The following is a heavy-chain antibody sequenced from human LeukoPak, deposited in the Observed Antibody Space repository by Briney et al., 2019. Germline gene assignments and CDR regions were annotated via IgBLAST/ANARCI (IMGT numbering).Heavy chain of an antibody. Sequence: SETLSLTCAVYGGSFSGYYWSWIRQSPGKGLEWIGEINHSGSTNYNPSLKSRVTISVDTSKNQFSPKLSSVTAADTAVYYCARGRVWLSADWFDPWGQGTLVTVSS. CDR1: GGSFSGYY. J-gene: IGHJ5*02. CDR2: INHSGST. CDR3: ARGRVWLSADWFDP. V-gene: IGHV4-34*01. D-gene: IGHD5-18*01.